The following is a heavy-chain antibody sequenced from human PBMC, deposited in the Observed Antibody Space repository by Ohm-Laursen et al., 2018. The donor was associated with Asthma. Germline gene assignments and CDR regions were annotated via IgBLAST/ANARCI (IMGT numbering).Heavy chain of an antibody. CDR2: IYYSGST. D-gene: IGHD3-22*01. Sequence: SDTLSLTCTVSGGSVSSGSYYWSWIRQPPGKGLEWIGYIYYSGSTNYNPSLKSRVTISVDSSMNQFSLNLSSVTAADTAVYFCARRNRDRSGYYYVDYWGQGTLVTVSS. V-gene: IGHV4-61*01. J-gene: IGHJ4*02. CDR1: GGSVSSGSYY. CDR3: ARRNRDRSGYYYVDY.